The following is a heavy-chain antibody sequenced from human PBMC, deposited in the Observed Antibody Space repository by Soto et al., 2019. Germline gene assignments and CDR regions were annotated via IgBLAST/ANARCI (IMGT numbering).Heavy chain of an antibody. V-gene: IGHV4-59*01. Sequence: SETLSLTCTVSGGSISSYYWSWIRQPHGKGLGWIGYIYYSGSTNYNSSLKSRVTISVDTSKNQFSLKLSSVTAADTAVYYCARVYGSGSKKLGYYYYMDVWGKGTTVTVSS. CDR3: ARVYGSGSKKLGYYYYMDV. CDR1: GGSISSYY. J-gene: IGHJ6*03. CDR2: IYYSGST. D-gene: IGHD6-19*01.